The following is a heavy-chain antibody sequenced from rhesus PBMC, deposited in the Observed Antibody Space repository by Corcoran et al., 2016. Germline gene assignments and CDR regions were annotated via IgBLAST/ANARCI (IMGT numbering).Heavy chain of an antibody. D-gene: IGHD3-3*01. J-gene: IGHJ4*01. Sequence: QVQLQQWGEGLVKPSETLSLTCAVYGGSIRGYYYWSWIRQPPATGLEWIGYICVNSASPMYNPPLTNRVTISKDTSKNPFSLKLSSVTAAVSAVYYCARIWTGYSTDYWGQGVLVTVSS. V-gene: IGHV4-73*01. CDR3: ARIWTGYSTDY. CDR2: ICVNSASP. CDR1: GGSIRGYYY.